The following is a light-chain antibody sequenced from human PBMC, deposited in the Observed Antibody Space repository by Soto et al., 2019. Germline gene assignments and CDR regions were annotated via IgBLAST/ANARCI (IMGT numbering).Light chain of an antibody. V-gene: IGKV3-11*01. Sequence: EIVLTQSPATLSLSPGERATLSCRASQSVSSYLAWYQQKPGQAPRLLIYDASNRATGIPARFSGSGSGTDFTLTISSREPEDFAVYYCQQRSIWPPYPFAQGTKLEIK. J-gene: IGKJ2*01. CDR3: QQRSIWPPYP. CDR2: DAS. CDR1: QSVSSY.